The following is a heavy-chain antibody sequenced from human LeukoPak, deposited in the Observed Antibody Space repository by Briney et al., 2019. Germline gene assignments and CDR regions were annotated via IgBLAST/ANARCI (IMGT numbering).Heavy chain of an antibody. D-gene: IGHD1-7*01. CDR1: GVSFSGYY. CDR3: ARDNWNYGSSMDV. CDR2: INHSGST. V-gene: IGHV4-34*01. Sequence: ASETLSLTCAVYGVSFSGYYWSWIRQPPGKGLEWIGEINHSGSTNYNPSLKSRVTISVDTSKNQFSLKLSSVTAADTAVYYCARDNWNYGSSMDVWGQGTLVTVSS. J-gene: IGHJ4*02.